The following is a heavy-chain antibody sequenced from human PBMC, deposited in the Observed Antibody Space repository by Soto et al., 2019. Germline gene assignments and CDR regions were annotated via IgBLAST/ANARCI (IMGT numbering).Heavy chain of an antibody. Sequence: QVQLVESGGGVVQPGRSLRLSCAASGFSFSSYNMHWVRQAPGKGLEWVTFIWRDGNSQSHADSVKGRFTVSRDNSKNTLYLQMDSLRGEDTAAYYCATDSWGPEVWGQGTTVTVSS. J-gene: IGHJ6*02. D-gene: IGHD7-27*01. V-gene: IGHV3-33*01. CDR2: IWRDGNSQ. CDR1: GFSFSSYN. CDR3: ATDSWGPEV.